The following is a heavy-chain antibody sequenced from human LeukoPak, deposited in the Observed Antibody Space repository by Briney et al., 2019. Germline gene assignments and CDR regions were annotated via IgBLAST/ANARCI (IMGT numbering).Heavy chain of an antibody. Sequence: GGSLRLSCAASGFTFDDYAMHWVRQAPGKGLEWVSGISWNSGSIGYADSVKGRFTISRDNAKNSLYLQMNSLRAEDTDVYYCAKVAVPGASDYWGQGTLVTVSS. CDR1: GFTFDDYA. D-gene: IGHD6-19*01. CDR2: ISWNSGSI. V-gene: IGHV3-9*01. J-gene: IGHJ4*02. CDR3: AKVAVPGASDY.